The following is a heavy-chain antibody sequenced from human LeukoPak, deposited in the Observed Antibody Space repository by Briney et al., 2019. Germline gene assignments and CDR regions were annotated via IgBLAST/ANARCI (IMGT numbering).Heavy chain of an antibody. CDR3: ARAISGGSPITASDY. D-gene: IGHD2-15*01. Sequence: ASVKVSCKASGYTFTGYYMHWVRPAPGQGLEWMGWINPNSDFTNFAQIFQGRVTMTSDTSISTAYMELSRLRSDDTAVYYCARAISGGSPITASDYWGQGTLVTVSS. V-gene: IGHV1-2*02. CDR1: GYTFTGYY. J-gene: IGHJ4*02. CDR2: INPNSDFT.